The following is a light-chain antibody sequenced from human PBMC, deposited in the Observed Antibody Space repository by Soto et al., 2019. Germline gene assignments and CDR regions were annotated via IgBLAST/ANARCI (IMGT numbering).Light chain of an antibody. J-gene: IGLJ2*01. CDR1: SSDVGGYNY. V-gene: IGLV2-14*01. Sequence: QSALTQPASVSGSPGQSITISCTAASSDVGGYNYVSWYQQHPGRVPKLIIYEVSNRPSGISNRFSGSKSGNTASLTISGLQADDEANYFCTSYTTSNTVVFGGGTKLTVL. CDR3: TSYTTSNTVV. CDR2: EVS.